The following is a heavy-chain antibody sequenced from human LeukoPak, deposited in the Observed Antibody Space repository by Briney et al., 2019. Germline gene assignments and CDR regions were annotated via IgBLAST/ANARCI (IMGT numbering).Heavy chain of an antibody. J-gene: IGHJ5*02. Sequence: PSETLSLTCAVYGGSFSGYYWSWIRQPPGKGLEWIGEINHSGSTNYNPSPKSRVTISVDTSKNQFSLKLSSVTAADTAVYYCARAALKQTTNWFDPWGQGTLVTVSS. D-gene: IGHD4-11*01. CDR1: GGSFSGYY. CDR3: ARAALKQTTNWFDP. V-gene: IGHV4-34*01. CDR2: INHSGST.